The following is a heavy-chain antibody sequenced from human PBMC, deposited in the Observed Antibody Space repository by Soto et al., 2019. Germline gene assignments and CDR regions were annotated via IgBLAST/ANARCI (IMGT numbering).Heavy chain of an antibody. V-gene: IGHV4-30-4*01. D-gene: IGHD2-15*01. CDR3: ARLFVRAQLVVVAAYYGMDV. CDR1: GGSISSGDYY. CDR2: IYYSGST. Sequence: QVQLQESGPGLVKPSQTLSLTCTVSGGSISSGDYYWSWIRQPPGKGLEWIGYIYYSGSTYYNPSLKSRVTISVDTSKNQFSLKLSSVTAADTAVYYCARLFVRAQLVVVAAYYGMDVWGQGTTVTVSS. J-gene: IGHJ6*02.